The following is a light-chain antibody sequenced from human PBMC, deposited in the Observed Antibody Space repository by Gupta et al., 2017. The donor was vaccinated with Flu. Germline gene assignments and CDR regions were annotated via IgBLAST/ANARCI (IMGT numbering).Light chain of an antibody. J-gene: IGLJ1*01. Sequence: QSVLTQPPSVSGAPGQRVPLPCTGSSSNIGAGYDVHWYQQLPGTAPKLLIYGNSNRPSGVPDRFSGSKSGTSASLAITGLQAEDEADYYCQSYDSSLSGSKVFGTGTKVTVL. CDR3: QSYDSSLSGSKV. V-gene: IGLV1-40*01. CDR1: SSNIGAGYD. CDR2: GNS.